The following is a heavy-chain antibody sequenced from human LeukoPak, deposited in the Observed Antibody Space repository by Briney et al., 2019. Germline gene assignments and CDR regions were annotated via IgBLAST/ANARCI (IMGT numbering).Heavy chain of an antibody. D-gene: IGHD6-25*01. V-gene: IGHV4-39*01. CDR3: ARHPAAAPRYYFDY. Sequence: PSETLSLTCTVSGGSISSSRYYWGWIRQPPGKGLEWIGSIYYSGSTYYNPSLKSRVTISVDTSKNQFSLKLSSVTAADTAVYYCARHPAAAPRYYFDYWGQGTLVTVSS. CDR1: GGSISSSRYY. J-gene: IGHJ4*02. CDR2: IYYSGST.